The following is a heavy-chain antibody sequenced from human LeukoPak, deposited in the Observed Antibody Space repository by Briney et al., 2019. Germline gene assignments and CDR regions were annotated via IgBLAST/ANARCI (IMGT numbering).Heavy chain of an antibody. CDR2: ISDSGDFT. J-gene: IGHJ4*02. CDR3: AKGSRQFSSDKAGPIDY. V-gene: IGHV3-23*01. D-gene: IGHD6-19*01. Sequence: PGGSLRLSCAGSGFTFSSNAMSWVRQAPGKGLEWVSSISDSGDFTYYADPVKGRFTISRDNSKNTLFVQMSSLRAEDTAVYCCAKGSRQFSSDKAGPIDYWGQGTLVTVSS. CDR1: GFTFSSNA.